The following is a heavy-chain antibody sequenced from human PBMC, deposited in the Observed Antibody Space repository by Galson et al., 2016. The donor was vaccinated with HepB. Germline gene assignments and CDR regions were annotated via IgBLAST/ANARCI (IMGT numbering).Heavy chain of an antibody. Sequence: QSGAVVNKPGESLKISCQASGYSFPHFWIGWVRQMPGKGLEWMGVIFPSDSDTPYNPSFQGQVTISADTSSDTVYLQWNSLKASDTAMYYCVRDGYCSGGSCSSKFFFDYWGQGTLVTVSS. CDR2: IFPSDSDT. J-gene: IGHJ4*02. CDR3: VRDGYCSGGSCSSKFFFDY. V-gene: IGHV5-51*01. CDR1: GYSFPHFW. D-gene: IGHD2-15*01.